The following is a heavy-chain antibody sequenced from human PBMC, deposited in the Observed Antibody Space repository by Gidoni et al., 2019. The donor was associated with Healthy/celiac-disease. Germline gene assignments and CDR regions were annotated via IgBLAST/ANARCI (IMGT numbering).Heavy chain of an antibody. J-gene: IGHJ4*02. CDR3: ASAGPGVYYFDY. Sequence: EVQRGESGGGRGKPGGSLRLYCAASGFTFSSYRMNWVRQAPGKGLGWVSSIISSSSSLFYAASVTCRFTISRDNAKTSLYLQMTRLRAEDTAVYYCASAGPGVYYFDYWCQGTLVTVSS. CDR1: GFTFSSYR. V-gene: IGHV3-21*01. CDR2: IISSSSSL.